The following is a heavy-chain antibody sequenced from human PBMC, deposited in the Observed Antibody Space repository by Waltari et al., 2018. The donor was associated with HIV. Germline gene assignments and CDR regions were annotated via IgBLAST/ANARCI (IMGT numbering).Heavy chain of an antibody. D-gene: IGHD3-16*01. CDR3: VKERGPFNGFDI. CDR1: GFTFSSMC. J-gene: IGHJ3*02. CDR2: VWSDGYNK. V-gene: IGHV3-33*06. Sequence: QVYLMESGGGVVEPRGYLNLSCAAPGFTFSSMCMHWGRQAPGKGLEWVAVVWSDGYNKFYADSVRGRFTFSRDNSKYTLSLQMNSLRAEDTALYYCVKERGPFNGFDIWGQGTMVTVSS.